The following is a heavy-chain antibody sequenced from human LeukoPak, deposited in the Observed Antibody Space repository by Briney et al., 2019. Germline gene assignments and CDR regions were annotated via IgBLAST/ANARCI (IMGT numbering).Heavy chain of an antibody. CDR3: AKRKVATEYYFDY. Sequence: GGSLRLSCAASGFTFSISVMRWVRQAPGKGLEWVSFISASGGTTYYADSVKGRFTTSRDNSKNTVYMQMNSLRAENTAVYYCAKRKVATEYYFDYWGQGTLVTVSS. D-gene: IGHD2-15*01. CDR1: GFTFSISV. J-gene: IGHJ4*02. CDR2: ISASGGTT. V-gene: IGHV3-23*01.